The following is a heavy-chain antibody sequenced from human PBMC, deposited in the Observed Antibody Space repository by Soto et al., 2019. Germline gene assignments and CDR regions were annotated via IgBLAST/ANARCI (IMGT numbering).Heavy chain of an antibody. D-gene: IGHD3-10*01. CDR2: ISGSGGGT. V-gene: IGHV3-23*01. J-gene: IGHJ4*02. Sequence: PGGSLRLSCAASGFTFSNYAMSWVRQAPGKGLEWVSVISGSGGGTYYADSVKGRFTISRDNSKSTLYLQMNSLRAEDTAVYYCAKPDYGSGSYYNPSFDYWGQGTLVTVSS. CDR3: AKPDYGSGSYYNPSFDY. CDR1: GFTFSNYA.